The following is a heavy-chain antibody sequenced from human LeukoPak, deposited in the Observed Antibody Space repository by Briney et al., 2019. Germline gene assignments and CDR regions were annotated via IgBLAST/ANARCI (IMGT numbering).Heavy chain of an antibody. CDR3: ATASLMNYYYDSSGYYGAFDI. D-gene: IGHD3-22*01. V-gene: IGHV1-18*01. Sequence: ASVKVSCKASGYTFTSYGISWVRQAPGQGLEWMGWISAYNGNTNYAQKLQGRVTMTTDTSTSTAYMELRSLRSEDTAVYYCATASLMNYYYDSSGYYGAFDIWGQGTMVTVSS. CDR1: GYTFTSYG. CDR2: ISAYNGNT. J-gene: IGHJ3*02.